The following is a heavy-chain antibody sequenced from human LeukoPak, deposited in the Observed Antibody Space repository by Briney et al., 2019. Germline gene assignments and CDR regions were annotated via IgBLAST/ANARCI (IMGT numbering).Heavy chain of an antibody. Sequence: ASVKVSCKASGYTFTGYYMHWVRQAPGQGLEWMGWISAYNGNTNFAQKLQGRVTMTTDTSTSTAYMELRSLRSDGTAVYYCARDLRPSIAALFDYWGQGTLVTVSS. CDR2: ISAYNGNT. J-gene: IGHJ4*02. V-gene: IGHV1-18*04. CDR1: GYTFTGYY. D-gene: IGHD6-6*01. CDR3: ARDLRPSIAALFDY.